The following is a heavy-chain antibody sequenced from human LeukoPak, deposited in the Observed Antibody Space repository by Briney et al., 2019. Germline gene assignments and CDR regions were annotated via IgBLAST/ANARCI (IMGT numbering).Heavy chain of an antibody. Sequence: PSETLSLTCTVSGYSISSGYYWGWIRQPPGKGLEWIGSIYYSGSTYYNPSLKSRVTISVDTSKNQFSLKLSSVTAADTAVYYCASQRSFPFDYWGQGTLVTVSS. D-gene: IGHD1-26*01. J-gene: IGHJ4*02. V-gene: IGHV4-38-2*02. CDR2: IYYSGST. CDR1: GYSISSGYY. CDR3: ASQRSFPFDY.